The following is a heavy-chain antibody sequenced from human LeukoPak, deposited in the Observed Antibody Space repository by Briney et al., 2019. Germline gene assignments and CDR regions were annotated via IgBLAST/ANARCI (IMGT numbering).Heavy chain of an antibody. CDR1: GFTFSSYA. J-gene: IGHJ4*02. CDR2: VSGSGGTT. CDR3: AKGNVVIPLEYYFDY. D-gene: IGHD3-22*01. V-gene: IGHV3-23*01. Sequence: GGSLRLSCAASGFTFSSYAMSWVRQAPGKGLEWVSAVSGSGGTTYYADSVKGRFTISRDNSRNTLYLQMNSLRAEDTAVYYCAKGNVVIPLEYYFDYWGQGTLVTVSS.